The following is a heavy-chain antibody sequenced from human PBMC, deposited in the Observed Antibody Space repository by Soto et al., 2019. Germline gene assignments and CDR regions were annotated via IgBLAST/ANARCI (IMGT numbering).Heavy chain of an antibody. CDR2: IYYSGST. J-gene: IGHJ4*02. CDR1: GGSMSSYY. CDR3: ARYYGGYSDY. Sequence: PSETLSLTCTVSGGSMSSYYWSWIRQPPGKGLEWIWYIYYSGSTNYNPSLKSRVTISVDTSKNQFSPKLISVTAADTAVYYCARYYGGYSDYWGQGTLVTVS. D-gene: IGHD3-10*01. V-gene: IGHV4-59*08.